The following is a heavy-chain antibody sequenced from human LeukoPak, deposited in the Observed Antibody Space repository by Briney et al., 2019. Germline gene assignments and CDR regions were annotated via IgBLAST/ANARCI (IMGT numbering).Heavy chain of an antibody. CDR3: ARSYGSGSYYMYYFDY. CDR2: IYWNDDK. CDR1: GFSLSTSGVG. Sequence: SGPTLVEPTQTLTLTCTFSGFSLSTSGVGVGWIRQPPGKALEWLALIYWNDDKRYSPSLKSRLTITKDTSKNQVVLTMTNMDPVDTATYYCARSYGSGSYYMYYFDYWGQGTLVTVSS. V-gene: IGHV2-5*01. D-gene: IGHD3-10*01. J-gene: IGHJ4*02.